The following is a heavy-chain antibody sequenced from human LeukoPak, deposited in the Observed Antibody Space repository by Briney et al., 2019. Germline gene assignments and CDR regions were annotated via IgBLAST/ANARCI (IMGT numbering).Heavy chain of an antibody. J-gene: IGHJ3*02. CDR2: ILNAGST. CDR3: ARDLTNDFGDQCAFDI. D-gene: IGHD4-17*01. CDR1: GGSITNYY. Sequence: SGTLSLTCSVSGGSITNYYWSWIRQSSGRGLEWIGYILNAGSTNYNPSLRSRVAISLDTSKNQFSLKLTSLTAADTAVYFCARDLTNDFGDQCAFDIRGRGTIVSLST. V-gene: IGHV4-59*01.